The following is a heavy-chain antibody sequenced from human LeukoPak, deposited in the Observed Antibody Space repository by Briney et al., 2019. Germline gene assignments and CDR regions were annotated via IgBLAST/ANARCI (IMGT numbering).Heavy chain of an antibody. V-gene: IGHV4-39*01. D-gene: IGHD4-11*01. Sequence: KPSETLSLTCTVSGGSISSSSYYWGWIRQPPGKGLEWIGSIYYSGSTYYNPSLKSRVTISVDTSKNQFSLKLSSVTAADTAVYYCARLGRDYLPRGKYYFDYWGQGTLVTVSS. J-gene: IGHJ4*02. CDR2: IYYSGST. CDR3: ARLGRDYLPRGKYYFDY. CDR1: GGSISSSSYY.